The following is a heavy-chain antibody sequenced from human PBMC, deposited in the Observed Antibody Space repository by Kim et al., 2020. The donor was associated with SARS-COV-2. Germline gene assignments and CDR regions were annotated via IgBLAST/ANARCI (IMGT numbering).Heavy chain of an antibody. CDR1: GFTFSDYY. J-gene: IGHJ6*02. CDR3: ARDLPDCSSTSCDQDYYYGMDA. V-gene: IGHV3-11*05. D-gene: IGHD2-2*01. CDR2: ISSSSSYT. Sequence: LSLTCAASGFTFSDYYMSWIRQAPGKGLEWVSYISSSSSYTNYADSVKGRFTISRDNAKNSLYLQMNSLRAEDTAVYYCARDLPDCSSTSCDQDYYYGMDAWGQGTTVTVSS.